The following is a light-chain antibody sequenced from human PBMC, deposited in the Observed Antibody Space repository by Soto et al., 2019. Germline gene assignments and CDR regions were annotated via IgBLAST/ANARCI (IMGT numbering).Light chain of an antibody. CDR1: QGISNY. CDR2: AAS. J-gene: IGKJ2*01. CDR3: QKYNSAPPYT. V-gene: IGKV1-27*01. Sequence: DIQMTQSPSSLSASVGDRVTITCRASQGISNYLAWYQQKPGKVPKLLIYAASTLRSGVPSRFSGSGSGTYFTPTITRLQPEDVATHYCQKYNSAPPYTFGQGTKVDIK.